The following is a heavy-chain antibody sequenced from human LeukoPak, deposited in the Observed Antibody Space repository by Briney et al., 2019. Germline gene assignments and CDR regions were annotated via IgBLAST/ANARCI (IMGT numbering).Heavy chain of an antibody. Sequence: ASVKVSCKASGYTFTSYYMHCVRQAPGQGLEWMGWINPNSGGTNYAQKFQGRVTMTRDTSISTAYMELSRLRSDDTAVYYCARGYLHSGSYYFYWGQGTLVTVSS. D-gene: IGHD1-26*01. CDR3: ARGYLHSGSYYFY. J-gene: IGHJ4*02. CDR2: INPNSGGT. CDR1: GYTFTSYY. V-gene: IGHV1-2*02.